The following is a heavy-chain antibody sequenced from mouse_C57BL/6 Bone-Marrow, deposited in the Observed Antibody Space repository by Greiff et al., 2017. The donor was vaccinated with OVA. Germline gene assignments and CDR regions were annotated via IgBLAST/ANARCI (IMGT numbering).Heavy chain of an antibody. J-gene: IGHJ2*01. CDR1: GFTFSSYA. D-gene: IGHD2-1*01. CDR2: ISSGGDFL. Sequence: DVMLVESGEGLVKPGGSLKLSCAASGFTFSSYAMSWVRQTPEKRLEWVAYISSGGDFLYYADTVKGRFTISRDNARNTLYLQISSLKAEDTAMYYCTRDYGTYYWGQGTTLTVSS. CDR3: TRDYGTYY. V-gene: IGHV5-9-1*02.